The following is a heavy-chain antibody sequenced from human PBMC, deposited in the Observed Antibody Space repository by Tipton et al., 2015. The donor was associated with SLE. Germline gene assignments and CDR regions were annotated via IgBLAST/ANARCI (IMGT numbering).Heavy chain of an antibody. CDR2: IYTSGST. CDR1: GGSISSYY. D-gene: IGHD6-25*01. CDR3: ARDHGYSSGFFDY. Sequence: TLSLTCTVSGGSISSYYWNWIRQPPGKGLEWIGYIYTSGSTNYNPSLKSRVTISVDTSKNQFSLKLSSVTAADTAVYYCARDHGYSSGFFDYWGQGTLVTVSS. J-gene: IGHJ4*02. V-gene: IGHV4-4*08.